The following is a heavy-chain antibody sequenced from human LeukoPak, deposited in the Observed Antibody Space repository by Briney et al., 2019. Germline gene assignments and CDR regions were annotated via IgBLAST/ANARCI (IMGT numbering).Heavy chain of an antibody. CDR1: GGSLITPNYY. V-gene: IGHV4-39*07. CDR3: AREDPTAGVASEFDY. J-gene: IGHJ4*02. Sequence: PSETLSLTCTVSGGSLITPNYYWGWVRLPPRKGLEWIGNIFYSGGTYYNQSLQSRVTISLDTSRNQFSLKLNSVTAADTAVYYCAREDPTAGVASEFDYWGQGTLVTVSS. CDR2: IFYSGGT. D-gene: IGHD6-13*01.